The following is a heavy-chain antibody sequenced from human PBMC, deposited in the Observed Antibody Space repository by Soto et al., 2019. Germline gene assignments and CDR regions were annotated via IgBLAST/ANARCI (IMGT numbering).Heavy chain of an antibody. J-gene: IGHJ5*02. CDR3: VRVVLRFLEWPTCFDP. V-gene: IGHV4-34*01. D-gene: IGHD3-3*01. CDR2: INHSGST. CDR1: GGCFSGYY. Sequence: SGSLALTCAVYGGCFSGYYWSGKRKPPRKGLEWIGEINHSGSTNYNPSLKSRVTISVDTSKNQFSLMLSSVTAADTAVYYCVRVVLRFLEWPTCFDPWGQGTLVTVSS.